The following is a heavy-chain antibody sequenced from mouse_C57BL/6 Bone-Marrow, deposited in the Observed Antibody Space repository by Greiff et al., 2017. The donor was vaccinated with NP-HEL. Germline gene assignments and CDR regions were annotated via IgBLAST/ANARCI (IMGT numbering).Heavy chain of an antibody. CDR1: GFTFSSYG. D-gene: IGHD1-1*01. Sequence: EVKVVESGGDLVKPGGSLKLSCAASGFTFSSYGMSWVRQTPDKRLEWVATISSGGSYTYYPDSVKGRFTISRDNAKNTLYLQMSSLKSEDTAMYYCTITTVAPGFAYWGQGTLVTVSA. V-gene: IGHV5-6*01. CDR2: ISSGGSYT. CDR3: TITTVAPGFAY. J-gene: IGHJ3*01.